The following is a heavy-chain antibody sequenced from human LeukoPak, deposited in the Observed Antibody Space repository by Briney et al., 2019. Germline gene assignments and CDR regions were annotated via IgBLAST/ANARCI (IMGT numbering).Heavy chain of an antibody. CDR2: ISYDGSNK. CDR1: GLTFSSYA. V-gene: IGHV3-30-3*01. D-gene: IGHD5-12*01. CDR3: ARDPQGGRWLQLLVTDAFDI. Sequence: GGSLRLSCAASGLTFSSYAMHWVRQAPGKGLEWVAVISYDGSNKYYADSVKGRFTISRDNSKNTLYLQMNSLRAEDTAVYYCARDPQGGRWLQLLVTDAFDIWGQGTMVTVSS. J-gene: IGHJ3*02.